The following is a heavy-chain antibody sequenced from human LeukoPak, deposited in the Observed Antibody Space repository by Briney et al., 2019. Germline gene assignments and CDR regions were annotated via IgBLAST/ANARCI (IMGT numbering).Heavy chain of an antibody. J-gene: IGHJ6*03. CDR2: IYYSGST. Sequence: SETLSLTCTVSGGSIGSGGYYWSWIRQHPGKGLEWIGYIYYSGSTYYNPSLKSRVTISVDTSKNQFSLKLSSVTAADTAVYYCAREVCSSTSCYLFSYYYYYMDVWGKGTTVTVSS. V-gene: IGHV4-31*03. CDR3: AREVCSSTSCYLFSYYYYYMDV. CDR1: GGSIGSGGYY. D-gene: IGHD2-2*01.